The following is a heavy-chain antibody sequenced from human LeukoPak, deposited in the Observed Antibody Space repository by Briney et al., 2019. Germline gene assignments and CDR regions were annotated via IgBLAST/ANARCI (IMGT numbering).Heavy chain of an antibody. CDR2: IKDDESQK. J-gene: IGHJ4*02. V-gene: IGHV3-7*03. Sequence: PGGSLRLSCTASGFVFRSYWMSWVRQAPGKGLEWVANIKDDESQKYYGDSVKGRFTISRDNAKKSLYLQMNSLRADDTAVYYCARDRGGKDFWGQGTLVVVSS. CDR1: GFVFRSYW. D-gene: IGHD1-1*01. CDR3: ARDRGGKDF.